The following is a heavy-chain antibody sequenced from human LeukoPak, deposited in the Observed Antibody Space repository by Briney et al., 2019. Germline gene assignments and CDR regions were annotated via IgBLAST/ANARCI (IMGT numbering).Heavy chain of an antibody. CDR2: INPSGGST. V-gene: IGHV1-46*01. J-gene: IGHJ4*02. CDR1: GYTFTSYY. D-gene: IGHD6-6*01. Sequence: GASVRVSCKASGYTFTSYYMHWVRQAPGQGLEWMGIINPSGGSTSYAQKFQGRVTMTRDMSTSTVYMELSSLRSEDTAVYYCARVAAYSSSAGSVDYWGQGTLVTVSS. CDR3: ARVAAYSSSAGSVDY.